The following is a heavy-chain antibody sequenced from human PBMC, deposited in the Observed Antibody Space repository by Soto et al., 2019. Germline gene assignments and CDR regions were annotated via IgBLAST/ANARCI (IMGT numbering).Heavy chain of an antibody. CDR1: GDSISSRSYY. CDR2: IYYSATT. D-gene: IGHD3-10*01. J-gene: IGHJ6*02. V-gene: IGHV4-39*01. Sequence: QLQLQESGPGLVKPSETLSLTCTVSGDSISSRSYYWGWIRQPPGKGLEWIGSIYYSATTYYNPSLNRRVTITVYTYKNKFSLSLNSVTAAATAVYYCARSSYYGSGSYSGMDVWGQGTTVTVSS. CDR3: ARSSYYGSGSYSGMDV.